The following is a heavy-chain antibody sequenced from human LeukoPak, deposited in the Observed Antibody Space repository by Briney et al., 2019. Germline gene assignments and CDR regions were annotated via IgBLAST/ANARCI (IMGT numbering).Heavy chain of an antibody. D-gene: IGHD5-18*01. CDR2: INPNSGDS. CDR1: GYTFTGYY. CDR3: ARRAREYSHDAFDI. J-gene: IGHJ3*02. Sequence: ASVKVSCKASGYTFTGYYMHWVRQAPGQGLEWMGWINPNSGDSNIAQNFQIRVTMTRDKSISTIYMELRRLRFDDTAVYYCARRAREYSHDAFDIWGQGTMVTVSS. V-gene: IGHV1-2*02.